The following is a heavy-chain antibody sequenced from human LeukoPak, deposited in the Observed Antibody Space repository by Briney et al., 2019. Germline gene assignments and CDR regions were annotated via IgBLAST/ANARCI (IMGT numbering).Heavy chain of an antibody. CDR2: ISGSGGST. CDR1: GFTFSSYA. Sequence: PGGSLRLSCAASGFTFSSYAMSWVRQAPGKGLEWVPAISGSGGSTYYADSVKGRFTISRDNSKNTLYLQMNSLRAEDTAVYYCAKDFGSGGAFDIWGQGTMVTVSS. D-gene: IGHD6-19*01. J-gene: IGHJ3*02. V-gene: IGHV3-23*01. CDR3: AKDFGSGGAFDI.